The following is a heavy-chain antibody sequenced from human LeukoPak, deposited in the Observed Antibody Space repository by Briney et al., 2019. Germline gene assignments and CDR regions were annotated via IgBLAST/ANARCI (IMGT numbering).Heavy chain of an antibody. Sequence: GGSLRLSCAASRFTFKTYWISWVRQAPGKGLQWVANIKPDGNERYYVDYVKGRFTISRDNARSSLYLQMNSLRVEDTAIYYCARRQWTAFDVWGQGTMVTVSS. J-gene: IGHJ3*01. CDR1: RFTFKTYW. CDR2: IKPDGNER. V-gene: IGHV3-7*01. CDR3: ARRQWTAFDV. D-gene: IGHD6-19*01.